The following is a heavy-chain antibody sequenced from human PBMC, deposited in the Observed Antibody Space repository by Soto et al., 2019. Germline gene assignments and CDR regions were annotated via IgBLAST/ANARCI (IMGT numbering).Heavy chain of an antibody. J-gene: IGHJ5*02. CDR3: ARRRLLSYNWFDP. Sequence: SETLSLTCTVSGGSISSYYWSWIQQPPGKGLEWIGYIYYSGSTNYNPSLKSRVTISVDTSKNQFSLKLSSVTAADTAVYYCARRRLLSYNWFDPWGQGTLVTVSS. D-gene: IGHD2-2*01. CDR2: IYYSGST. CDR1: GGSISSYY. V-gene: IGHV4-59*01.